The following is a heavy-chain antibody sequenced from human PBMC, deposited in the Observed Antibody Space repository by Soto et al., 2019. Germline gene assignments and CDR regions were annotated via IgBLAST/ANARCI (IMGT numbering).Heavy chain of an antibody. CDR1: GFTFSDYA. V-gene: IGHV3-21*02. Sequence: EVQLVESGGGLVKPGGSLRLTCAASGFTFSDYAMNWVRQAPGKGLEWVSSISSGTTNYIYYADSVKGRFTISRDNAKNSLYLQMSSLRAEDTAVFYCAREGGYCSGGGCRSFDYWGQGILVSVSS. D-gene: IGHD2-15*01. J-gene: IGHJ4*02. CDR3: AREGGYCSGGGCRSFDY. CDR2: ISSGTTNYI.